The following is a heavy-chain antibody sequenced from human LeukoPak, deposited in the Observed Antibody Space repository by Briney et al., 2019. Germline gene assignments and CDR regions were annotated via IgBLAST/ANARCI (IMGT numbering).Heavy chain of an antibody. CDR1: GYTFTGYY. CDR3: ARGSSKYVFGYYMDV. Sequence: GASAKVSCKASGYTFTGYYIHWARQAPGQGLEWVGWINPKTGGTNYAQKFLDRVTMTTDMSTSTAYMELIRLRSRDTAVYFCARGSSKYVFGYYMDVWGKGTTIIVSS. D-gene: IGHD4-11*01. J-gene: IGHJ6*03. CDR2: INPKTGGT. V-gene: IGHV1-2*02.